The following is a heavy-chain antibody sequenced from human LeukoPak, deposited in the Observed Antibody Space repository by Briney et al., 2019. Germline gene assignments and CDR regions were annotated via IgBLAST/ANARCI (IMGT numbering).Heavy chain of an antibody. CDR3: ARVLYYYDSSVDY. CDR1: GFTFSSYW. D-gene: IGHD3-22*01. CDR2: IKQDGSEK. J-gene: IGHJ4*02. V-gene: IGHV3-7*01. Sequence: GGSLRLSCAASGFTFSSYWMSWVRQAPGKGLEWVANIKQDGSEKYYVDSVKGRFTISRDNAKNSLYLQMNSLRAEDTAVYYCARVLYYYDSSVDYWGQGTLATVSS.